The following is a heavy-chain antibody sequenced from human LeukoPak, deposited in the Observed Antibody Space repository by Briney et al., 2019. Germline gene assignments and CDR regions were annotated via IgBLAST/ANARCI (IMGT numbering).Heavy chain of an antibody. J-gene: IGHJ4*02. CDR2: IYPGDSDT. V-gene: IGHV5-51*01. CDR3: ARWGIAVVGISPGFDY. Sequence: KSGESLKISCKGSGYSFTSYWIGWVRQMPGKGLEWMGIIYPGDSDTRYSPSFQGQVTISADKSISTAYLQWSSLKASDTAMYYCARWGIAVVGISPGFDYWGQGILVTVSS. CDR1: GYSFTSYW. D-gene: IGHD6-19*01.